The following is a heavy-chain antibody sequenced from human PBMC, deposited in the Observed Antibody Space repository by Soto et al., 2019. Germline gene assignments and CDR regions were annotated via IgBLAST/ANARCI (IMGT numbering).Heavy chain of an antibody. Sequence: QVQLQESGPGLVKPSETLPLTCTVSGGSISSYYWSWIRQPPGKGLEWIGYVSYTGSTYYNPSLHSRVTISLVTSMNRFSLKVASVTAADTAVYYCARLSVDLNDYWSLDPWGQGTLVTVSS. V-gene: IGHV4-59*13. J-gene: IGHJ5*02. D-gene: IGHD1-1*01. CDR2: VSYTGST. CDR3: ARLSVDLNDYWSLDP. CDR1: GGSISSYY.